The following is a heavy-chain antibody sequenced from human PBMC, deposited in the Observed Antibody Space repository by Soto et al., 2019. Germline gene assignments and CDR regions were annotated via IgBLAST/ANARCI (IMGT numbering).Heavy chain of an antibody. D-gene: IGHD6-19*01. CDR1: GVTFSNYT. CDR2: ISRSSRNI. Sequence: PGGSLRLSCADSGVTFSNYTMNWVRQAPGKGLEWVSSISRSSRNIYYADSLKGRFTISRDNAKNALYLQMNSLRAEDTAVYYCERDLKVDGTKSFYYYGMDVWGQGTTVTVSS. J-gene: IGHJ6*02. CDR3: ERDLKVDGTKSFYYYGMDV. V-gene: IGHV3-21*01.